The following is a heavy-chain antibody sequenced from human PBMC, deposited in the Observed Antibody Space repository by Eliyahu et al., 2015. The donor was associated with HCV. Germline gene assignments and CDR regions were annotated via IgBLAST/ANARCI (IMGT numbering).Heavy chain of an antibody. D-gene: IGHD2-15*01. CDR1: GGSFSGYY. CDR3: ARAGGSWTRGHWFDP. V-gene: IGHV4-34*01. J-gene: IGHJ5*02. Sequence: QVQLQQWGAGLLKPSXTLSLTCAVYGGSFSGYYWSWIRQPPGKGLEWFGEINHSGSTNYNPSLKSRVTISVDTSKNQFSLKLSSVTAADTAVYYCARAGGSWTRGHWFDPWGQGTLVTVSS. CDR2: INHSGST.